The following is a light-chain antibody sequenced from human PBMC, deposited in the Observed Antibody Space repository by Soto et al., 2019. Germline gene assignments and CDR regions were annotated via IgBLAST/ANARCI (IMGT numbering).Light chain of an antibody. V-gene: IGKV3D-20*02. Sequence: EIVLTQSPGTLSLSPGERATLSCRASQSVSSSYLAWYQQKPGQAPRLLIYGASSRATGIPDRFSGSGSGTDFTLTISRLEPEDFAVYYCHQRINWPPITFGQGTRLEIK. J-gene: IGKJ5*01. CDR3: HQRINWPPIT. CDR2: GAS. CDR1: QSVSSSY.